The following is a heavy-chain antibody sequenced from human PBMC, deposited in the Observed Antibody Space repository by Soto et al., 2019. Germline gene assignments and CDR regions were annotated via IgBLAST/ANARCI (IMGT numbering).Heavy chain of an antibody. J-gene: IGHJ5*02. CDR1: GGTFSSYT. CDR2: IIPILGIA. D-gene: IGHD2-15*01. CDR3: ARGRLCSGGSCSKDYNWFDP. Sequence: SVKVSCKASGGTFSSYTISWVRQAPGQGLEWMGRIIPILGIANYAQKFQGRVTITADKSTSTAYMELSSLRSEDTAVYYCARGRLCSGGSCSKDYNWFDPWGQGTLVTVSS. V-gene: IGHV1-69*02.